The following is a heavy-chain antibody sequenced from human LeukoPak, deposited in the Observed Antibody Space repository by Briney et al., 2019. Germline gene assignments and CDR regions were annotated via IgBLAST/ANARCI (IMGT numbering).Heavy chain of an antibody. CDR3: ARDLRGYCSSTSCYVPDY. J-gene: IGHJ4*02. Sequence: GGSLRLSCAASGFTFSSYAMQWVRQAPGKGLEWVAVISYDGSNKYYADSVKGRFTISRDNSKNTLYLQMNSLRAEDTAVYYCARDLRGYCSSTSCYVPDYWGQGTLVTVSS. D-gene: IGHD2-2*01. CDR1: GFTFSSYA. V-gene: IGHV3-30-3*01. CDR2: ISYDGSNK.